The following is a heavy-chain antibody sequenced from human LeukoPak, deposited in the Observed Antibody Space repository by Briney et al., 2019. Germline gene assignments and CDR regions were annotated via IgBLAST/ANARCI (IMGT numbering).Heavy chain of an antibody. CDR3: AREGVPVTRALDY. J-gene: IGHJ4*02. CDR2: IKQDGSEK. V-gene: IGHV3-7*01. CDR1: GFTFSSYW. Sequence: GGSLRLSCAASGFTFSSYWMSWVHQAPGKGLEWVANIKQDGSEKYYVDSVKGRFTISRDNAKNSLYLQMNSLRAEDTAVYYCAREGVPVTRALDYWGQGTLVTVSS. D-gene: IGHD4-17*01.